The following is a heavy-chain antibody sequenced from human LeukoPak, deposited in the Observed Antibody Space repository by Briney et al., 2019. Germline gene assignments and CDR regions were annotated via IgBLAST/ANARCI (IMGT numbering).Heavy chain of an antibody. V-gene: IGHV3-30*18. CDR1: GFTFSSYG. J-gene: IGHJ6*02. Sequence: GGSLRLSCAASGFTFSSYGMHWVRQAPGKGLEWVAVISYDGSNKYYADSVKGRFTISRGNSKNTLYLQMNSLRADDTAVYYCANHGVYSGSYSMDVWGQGTTVIVSS. CDR3: ANHGVYSGSYSMDV. D-gene: IGHD1-26*01. CDR2: ISYDGSNK.